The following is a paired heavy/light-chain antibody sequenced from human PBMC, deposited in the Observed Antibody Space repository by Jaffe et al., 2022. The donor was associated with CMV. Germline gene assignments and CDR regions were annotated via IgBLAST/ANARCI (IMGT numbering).Light chain of an antibody. V-gene: IGLV2-14*03. Sequence: QSALTQPASVSGSPGQSITISCTGTSSDVGGYKFVSWYQQHPGKAPKLIIYDVSDRPSGVSNRFSGSKSGNTASLTISGLQAEDEAQYYCSSYTDHTTLLFGGGTKVTVL. CDR1: SSDVGGYKF. J-gene: IGLJ3*02. CDR2: DVS. CDR3: SSYTDHTTLL.
Heavy chain of an antibody. D-gene: IGHD2-8*01. CDR2: FDPEDDET. CDR3: ATSYGFDNGMNWLDS. V-gene: IGHV1-24*01. CDR1: EFTLSELS. J-gene: IGHJ4*02. Sequence: QVHLEQSGAEVKKPGASVKVSCKVSEFTLSELSIHWVRQAPGKGLEWMGYFDPEDDETIFAQNFQGRAILTVDASTDTGYMELSRLRSEDTAVYYCATSYGFDNGMNWLDSWGQGTLVTVSP.